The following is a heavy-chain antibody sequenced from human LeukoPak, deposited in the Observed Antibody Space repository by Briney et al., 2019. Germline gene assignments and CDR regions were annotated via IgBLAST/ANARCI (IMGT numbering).Heavy chain of an antibody. CDR2: IYTGGST. D-gene: IGHD1-1*01. J-gene: IGHJ4*02. CDR3: ARNAQRYNWNDYFDY. CDR1: GGSISSYY. V-gene: IGHV4-4*07. Sequence: SETLSLTCTVSGGSISSYYWSWIRQPAGKGLEWIGRIYTGGSTNYNPSLKSRVTISVDKSKNQFSLKLSSVTAADTAVYYCARNAQRYNWNDYFDYWGQGTLVTVSS.